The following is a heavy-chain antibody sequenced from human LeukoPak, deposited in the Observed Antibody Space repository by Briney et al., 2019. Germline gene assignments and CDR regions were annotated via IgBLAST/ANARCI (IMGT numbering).Heavy chain of an antibody. CDR3: ARDRSVTREYYYGMDV. CDR1: GFTFSNYD. J-gene: IGHJ6*02. CDR2: IWYDGSNR. D-gene: IGHD4-17*01. V-gene: IGHV3-33*01. Sequence: GRSLRPSCAASGFTFSNYDIHWVRQAPGKGLEWVAVIWYDGSNRYYAESVKGRFTISRDNSKNTLNLQMNSLRAEDTAVYYCARDRSVTREYYYGMDVWGQGTTVTVSS.